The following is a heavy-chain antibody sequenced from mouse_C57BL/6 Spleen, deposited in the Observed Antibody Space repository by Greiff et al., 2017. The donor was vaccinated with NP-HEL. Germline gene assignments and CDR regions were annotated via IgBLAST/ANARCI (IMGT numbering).Heavy chain of an antibody. V-gene: IGHV1-66*01. J-gene: IGHJ2*01. CDR1: GYSFTSYY. CDR2: IYPGSGST. Sequence: VQLQQSGPELVKPGASVKISCKASGYSFTSYYIHWVKQRPGQGLEWLGWIYPGSGSTKYNEKFKGKATLTADTSSSTAYMQLSSLTSEDSAVYYCARSDYDGSFDYWGQGTTLTVSS. D-gene: IGHD2-4*01. CDR3: ARSDYDGSFDY.